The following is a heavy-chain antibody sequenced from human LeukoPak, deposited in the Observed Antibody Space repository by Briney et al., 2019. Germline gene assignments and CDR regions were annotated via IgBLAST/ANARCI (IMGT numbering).Heavy chain of an antibody. CDR2: ISYDGSNK. CDR3: AKAGDYGDMPHY. V-gene: IGHV3-30*04. CDR1: GFTFSSYA. D-gene: IGHD4-17*01. J-gene: IGHJ4*02. Sequence: GGSLRLSCAASGFTFSSYAMHWVRQAPGKGLEWVAVISYDGSNKYYADSVKGRFTISRDNSKNTLYLQMNSLRAEDTAVYYCAKAGDYGDMPHYWGQGTLVTVSS.